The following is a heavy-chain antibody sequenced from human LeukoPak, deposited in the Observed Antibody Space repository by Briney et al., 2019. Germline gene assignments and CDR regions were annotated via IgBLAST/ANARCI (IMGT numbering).Heavy chain of an antibody. J-gene: IGHJ5*02. Sequence: GGSLRLSCAASGFTFSNYIIHWVRQAPGKGLEWVAVISYDGSNKYYADSVKGRFTISRDNSKNTLYLQMNSLSTEDTAVYYCAREGNSGSYLLDPWGQGTLVTVSS. CDR2: ISYDGSNK. CDR3: AREGNSGSYLLDP. V-gene: IGHV3-30-3*01. CDR1: GFTFSNYI. D-gene: IGHD1-26*01.